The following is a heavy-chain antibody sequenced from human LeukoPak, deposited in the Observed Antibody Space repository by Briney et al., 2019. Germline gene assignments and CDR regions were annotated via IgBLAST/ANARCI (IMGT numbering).Heavy chain of an antibody. V-gene: IGHV3-21*01. J-gene: IGHJ4*02. Sequence: GGSLRLSCAASGFTFSSYSMNWVRQAPGKGLEWVSSITSSSIYKYYADSMKGRFTISRDNAKNSLYLQMDSLRAEDTAVYYCARDGITMRILEYWGQGILVTVSS. CDR3: ARDGITMRILEY. CDR2: ITSSSIYK. D-gene: IGHD3-10*01. CDR1: GFTFSSYS.